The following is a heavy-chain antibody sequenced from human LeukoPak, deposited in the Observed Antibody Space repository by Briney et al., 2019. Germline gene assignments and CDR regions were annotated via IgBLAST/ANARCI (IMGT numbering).Heavy chain of an antibody. CDR3: AGVYDASGYYRTPIDK. Sequence: GGSLRLSCAASGFTFSSYAMSWVRQAPGKGLECIAYISSSGSTIYYADSVKGRFTISRDNAKNSVHLQMNTLRDEDTAIYFCAGVYDASGYYRTPIDKWGQGTLVAVAS. CDR1: GFTFSSYA. CDR2: ISSSGSTI. V-gene: IGHV3-48*02. D-gene: IGHD3-3*01. J-gene: IGHJ4*02.